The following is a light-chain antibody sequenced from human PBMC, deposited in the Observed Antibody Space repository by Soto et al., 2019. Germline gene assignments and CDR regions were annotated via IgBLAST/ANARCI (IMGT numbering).Light chain of an antibody. V-gene: IGLV2-23*03. CDR2: EGS. J-gene: IGLJ1*01. Sequence: QSVLTQPRSVSGSPGQSVTISCTGTSSDVGGYNFVSWYQQHPGKAPKLMIYEGSKRPSGVSNRFSGSKSGNTASLTISGLRAEDEADYYCCSFAGSNTFVFGTGTKVTVL. CDR3: CSFAGSNTFV. CDR1: SSDVGGYNF.